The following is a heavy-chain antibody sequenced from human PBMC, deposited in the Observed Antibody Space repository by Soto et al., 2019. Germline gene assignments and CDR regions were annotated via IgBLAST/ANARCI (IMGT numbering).Heavy chain of an antibody. V-gene: IGHV1-69*13. CDR2: IIPIFGTA. CDR3: ARYPRGEQAYYYYGMDV. Sequence: SVKVSCKASGGTFSSYAISRVRQAPGQGLEWMGGIIPIFGTANYAQKFQGRVTITADESTSTAYMELSSLRSEDTAVYYCARYPRGEQAYYYYGMDVWGQGTTVTVSS. D-gene: IGHD3-10*01. CDR1: GGTFSSYA. J-gene: IGHJ6*02.